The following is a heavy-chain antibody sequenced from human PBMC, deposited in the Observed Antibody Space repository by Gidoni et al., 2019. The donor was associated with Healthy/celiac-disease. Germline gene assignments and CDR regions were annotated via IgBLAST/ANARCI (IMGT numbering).Heavy chain of an antibody. CDR1: GYTFTSYG. V-gene: IGHV1-18*01. CDR2: ISAYNGNT. CDR3: ARVGVEQWLGGYYFDY. J-gene: IGHJ4*02. D-gene: IGHD6-19*01. Sequence: QVQLVQSGAEVKKPGSSVKVSCKASGYTFTSYGISWVRQAPGQGLEWMGWISAYNGNTNYAQKLQGRETRSTDTSTSTAYVELRGLRSDDTAVYYCARVGVEQWLGGYYFDYWGQGTLVTVSS.